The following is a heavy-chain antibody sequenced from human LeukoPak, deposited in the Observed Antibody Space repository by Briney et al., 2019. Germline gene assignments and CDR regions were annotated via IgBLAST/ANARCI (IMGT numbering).Heavy chain of an antibody. CDR2: ILGTGDYT. Sequence: GGSLRLSCVASGFTLRNFVMTWVRQPQGKGLEWASSILGTGDYTYFANSVKGRFTISRDNSKNTLYLQMNSLRAGDTAIYYCARGSKGTYDYWGQGTLVTVSS. J-gene: IGHJ4*02. V-gene: IGHV3-23*01. CDR1: GFTLRNFV. CDR3: ARGSKGTYDY.